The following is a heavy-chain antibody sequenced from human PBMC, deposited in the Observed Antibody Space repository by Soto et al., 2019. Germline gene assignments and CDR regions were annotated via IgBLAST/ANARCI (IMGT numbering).Heavy chain of an antibody. J-gene: IGHJ5*02. V-gene: IGHV4-59*01. CDR2: IYYSGST. Sequence: SETLSLTCTVSGGSISSYYWSWIRQPPGKGLEWIGYIYYSGSTNYNPSLKSRVTISVDTSKNQFSLKLSSVTAADTAVYYCARELGYYGSGSQWWFDPWGQGTLVTVS. CDR3: ARELGYYGSGSQWWFDP. CDR1: GGSISSYY. D-gene: IGHD3-10*01.